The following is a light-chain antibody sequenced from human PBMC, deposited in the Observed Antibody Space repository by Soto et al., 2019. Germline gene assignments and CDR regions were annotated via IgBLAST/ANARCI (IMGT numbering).Light chain of an antibody. J-gene: IGLJ1*01. V-gene: IGLV2-11*01. Sequence: QSALTQPRSVSGSPGQSVTISCNGTSSDVGGYNYVSWYQQHPGKAPKVMIYDVSERPSGVPDRFSGSKSGNTASLTISGLQAEDEADYYCCSYAGSPRYVFGTGTKLTVL. CDR1: SSDVGGYNY. CDR3: CSYAGSPRYV. CDR2: DVS.